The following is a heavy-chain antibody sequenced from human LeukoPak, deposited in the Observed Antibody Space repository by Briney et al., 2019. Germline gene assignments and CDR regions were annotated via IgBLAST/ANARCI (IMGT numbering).Heavy chain of an antibody. CDR2: ISWNSGSI. V-gene: IGHV3-9*01. CDR1: GFTFDDYA. CDR3: ARGSQNAFDI. Sequence: SLRLSCAASGFTFDDYAMHWVRQAPGKGLEWVSGISWNSGSIGYADSVKGRFTISRDNAEDSLYLQMNSLRAEDTAVYYCARGSQNAFDIWGQGTMVTVSS. J-gene: IGHJ3*02.